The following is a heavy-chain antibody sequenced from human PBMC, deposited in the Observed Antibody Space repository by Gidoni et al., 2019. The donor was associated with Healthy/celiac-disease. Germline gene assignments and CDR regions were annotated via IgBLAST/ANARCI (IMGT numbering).Heavy chain of an antibody. CDR1: GGSISSGSYY. J-gene: IGHJ5*02. V-gene: IGHV4-61*02. CDR3: ARGEYYYGSGSRSVNWFDP. CDR2: SYTSGST. D-gene: IGHD3-10*01. Sequence: QVQLQESRPGLVKPSQTLSLTCTVSGGSISSGSYYWSWIRQPAGKGLEWIGRSYTSGSTNYNPSLKSRVTMSVDTSKNQFSRKLSSVTAADTAVYYCARGEYYYGSGSRSVNWFDPWGQGTLVTVSS.